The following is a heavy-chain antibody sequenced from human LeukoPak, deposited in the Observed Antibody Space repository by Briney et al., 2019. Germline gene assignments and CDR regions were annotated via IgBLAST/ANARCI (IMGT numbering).Heavy chain of an antibody. CDR2: ISYDGSNK. Sequence: GGSLRLSGAASGFTFSSYAMHWVRQAPGKGLEWVAVISYDGSNKYYADSVKGRFTISRDNSKNTLYLQMNSLRAEDTAVYYCARDPPVRIRFLEWLLPPAYYYYYGMDVWGQGTTVTVSS. V-gene: IGHV3-30-3*01. D-gene: IGHD3-3*01. J-gene: IGHJ6*02. CDR3: ARDPPVRIRFLEWLLPPAYYYYYGMDV. CDR1: GFTFSSYA.